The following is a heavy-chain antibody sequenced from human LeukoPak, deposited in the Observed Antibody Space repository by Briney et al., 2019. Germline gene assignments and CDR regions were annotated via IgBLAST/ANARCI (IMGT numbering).Heavy chain of an antibody. CDR2: IYPGDSDT. D-gene: IGHD3-22*01. CDR1: GYSFTSYW. Sequence: GESLKISCKGSGYSFTSYWIGWVRQMPGKGLEWMGIIYPGDSDTRYRPSFQGQVTVSADKSISTAYLQWSSLKASDTAMYYCARQYDSSGMDAFDIWGQGTMVTVSS. J-gene: IGHJ3*02. CDR3: ARQYDSSGMDAFDI. V-gene: IGHV5-51*01.